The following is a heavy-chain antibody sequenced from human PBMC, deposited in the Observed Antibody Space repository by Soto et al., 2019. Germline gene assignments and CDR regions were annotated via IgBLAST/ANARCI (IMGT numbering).Heavy chain of an antibody. CDR1: GGSISSYY. V-gene: IGHV4-59*01. D-gene: IGHD2-2*01. Sequence: SETLSLTCTVSGGSISSYYWSWIRQPPGKGLEWIGYIYYSGSTNYNPSLKSRVTISVDTSKNQFSLKLSSVTAADTAVYYCAGLPKGYWGQGTLVTVSS. CDR3: AGLPKGY. J-gene: IGHJ4*02. CDR2: IYYSGST.